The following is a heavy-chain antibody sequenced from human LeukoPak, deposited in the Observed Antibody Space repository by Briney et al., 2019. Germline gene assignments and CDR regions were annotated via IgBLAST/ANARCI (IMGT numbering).Heavy chain of an antibody. V-gene: IGHV1-18*01. Sequence: WASVKVSCKASGYTFTSYGISWVRQAPGQGLEWMGWISAYNGNTNYAQKLQGRVTMTTDTSTSTAYMELRSLRSDDTAVYCCARGPNYSSSLNFDYWGQGTLVTVSS. J-gene: IGHJ4*02. CDR3: ARGPNYSSSLNFDY. CDR2: ISAYNGNT. CDR1: GYTFTSYG. D-gene: IGHD6-13*01.